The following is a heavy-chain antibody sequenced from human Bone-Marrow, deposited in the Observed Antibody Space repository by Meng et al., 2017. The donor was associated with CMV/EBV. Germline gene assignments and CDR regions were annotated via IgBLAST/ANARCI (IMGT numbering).Heavy chain of an antibody. D-gene: IGHD4-11*01. CDR3: ARDKERFLQVYYFYY. CDR2: INPNSGGT. Sequence: ASVKVSCKASGYTFTGYYMHWVRQAPGQGLEWMGWINPNSGGTNYAQKFQGRVTMTRDTSISTAYMELSRLRADDTAVYYCARDKERFLQVYYFYYWGQGTLVTVSS. J-gene: IGHJ4*02. CDR1: GYTFTGYY. V-gene: IGHV1-2*02.